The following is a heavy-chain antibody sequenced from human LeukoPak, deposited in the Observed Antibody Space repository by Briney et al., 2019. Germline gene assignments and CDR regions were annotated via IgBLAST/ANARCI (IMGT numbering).Heavy chain of an antibody. CDR2: IYTSGST. J-gene: IGHJ1*01. CDR1: GGSISSSSYY. Sequence: SETLSLTCTVSGGSISSSSYYWGWIRQPPGKGLEWIGRIYTSGSTNYNPSLKSRVTISVDTSKNQFSLKLSSVTAADTAVYYCARTPLPEYFQHWGQGTLVTVSS. V-gene: IGHV4-39*07. D-gene: IGHD2-15*01. CDR3: ARTPLPEYFQH.